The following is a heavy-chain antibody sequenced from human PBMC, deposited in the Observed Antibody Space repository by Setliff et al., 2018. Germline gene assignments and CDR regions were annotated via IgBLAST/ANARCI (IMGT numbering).Heavy chain of an antibody. V-gene: IGHV3-33*08. D-gene: IGHD1-7*01. CDR3: ARGSLSGTTYPSDY. CDR1: GFTFSSYW. CDR2: IWSDGNNQ. J-gene: IGHJ4*02. Sequence: GGSLRLSCAASGFTFSSYWMAWVRQAPGKGLEWVAMIWSDGNNQFYPGSVKGRFTVSRDNAKNSLYLQLDSLTADDTAVYYCARGSLSGTTYPSDYWGQGTLVTVSS.